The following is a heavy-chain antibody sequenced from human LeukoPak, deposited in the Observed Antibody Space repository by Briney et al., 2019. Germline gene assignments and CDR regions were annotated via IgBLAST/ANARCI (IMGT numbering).Heavy chain of an antibody. J-gene: IGHJ6*03. CDR1: GYTFNSYD. CDR3: ARALSWTTESYYYMDV. CDR2: MNPNSGNT. V-gene: IGHV1-8*01. Sequence: GASVKVSCKAPGYTFNSYDINWVRQATGQGVEWMGWMNPNSGNTGYAQKFQGRVTMTKNNSITTVYMELSSLRSEDTAVYYCARALSWTTESYYYMDVWGKGTTVTVSS. D-gene: IGHD2-15*01.